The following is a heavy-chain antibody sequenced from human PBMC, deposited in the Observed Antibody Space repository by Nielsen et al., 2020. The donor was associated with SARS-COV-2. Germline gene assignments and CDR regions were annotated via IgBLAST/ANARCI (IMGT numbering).Heavy chain of an antibody. CDR1: GGSISSYY. CDR3: ARVRCSGGRCPGYFDY. J-gene: IGHJ4*02. Sequence: SETLSLTCTVSGGSISSYYWSWIRQPPGKGLEWIGYIYYSGSTNYNPSLKSRVTISVDTSKNQFSLKLSSVTAADTAVYYCARVRCSGGRCPGYFDYWGQGTLVTVSS. D-gene: IGHD2-15*01. CDR2: IYYSGST. V-gene: IGHV4-59*01.